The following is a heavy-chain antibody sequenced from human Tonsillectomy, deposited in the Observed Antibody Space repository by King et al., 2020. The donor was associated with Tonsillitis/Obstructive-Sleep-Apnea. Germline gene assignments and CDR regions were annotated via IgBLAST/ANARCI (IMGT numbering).Heavy chain of an antibody. V-gene: IGHV4-59*01. CDR3: ASATTDYDFWSGYPYYMDV. CDR1: CGCISSYY. Sequence: VQLQESGPGLVKPSETLSLTCTVSCGCISSYYLSWIRLPPGQGLEWLGYSYYSGSTNYNPPLKSRVTISVDTSKNQFSLKLSSVTAADTAVYYCASATTDYDFWSGYPYYMDVWGKGTTVTVSS. D-gene: IGHD3-3*01. CDR2: SYYSGST. J-gene: IGHJ6*03.